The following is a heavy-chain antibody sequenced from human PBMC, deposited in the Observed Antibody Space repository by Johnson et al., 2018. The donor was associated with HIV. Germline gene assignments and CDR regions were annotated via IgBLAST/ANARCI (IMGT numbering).Heavy chain of an antibody. V-gene: IGHV3-15*01. CDR1: GFTFSSYA. CDR3: ATHGALISGVDAFDI. J-gene: IGHJ3*02. Sequence: EVQVVESGGGVVQPGRSLRLSCAASGFTFSSYAMHWVRQVPGKGLEWVGRLKSKVDGATTDYAVPVKGRFSISGDDSQNTLYLEMTDLRTEDTAVYYCATHGALISGVDAFDIWGQGTMVTVSS. D-gene: IGHD3-3*01. CDR2: LKSKVDGATT.